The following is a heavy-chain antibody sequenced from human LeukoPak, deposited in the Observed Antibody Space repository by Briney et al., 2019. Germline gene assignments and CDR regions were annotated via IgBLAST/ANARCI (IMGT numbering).Heavy chain of an antibody. CDR1: GFTLSSDA. J-gene: IGHJ3*02. CDR3: VTDYGGSSGAFDI. V-gene: IGHV3-21*01. D-gene: IGHD4-23*01. CDR2: ISSSSSDI. Sequence: GGSLRLSCTGSGFTLSSDAMNWVRRAPGQGLEWVSSISSSSSDIYYTDSVKGRFTISRDNAKNSLYLQMNSLRAEDTAVSYCVTDYGGSSGAFDIWGQGTMVTVSS.